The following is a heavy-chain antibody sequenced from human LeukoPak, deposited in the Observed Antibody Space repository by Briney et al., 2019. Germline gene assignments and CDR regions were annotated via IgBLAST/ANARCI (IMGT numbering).Heavy chain of an antibody. V-gene: IGHV4-34*01. J-gene: IGHJ3*02. Sequence: SETLSLTCAVYGGSFSGYYWSWIRQPPGKGLEWIGEINHSGSTNYNPSLKSRVTISVDTSKNQFSLKVSSVTAADTAVYYCARLVDGGYSYGYRAFDIWGQGTMVTVSS. D-gene: IGHD5-18*01. CDR3: ARLVDGGYSYGYRAFDI. CDR2: INHSGST. CDR1: GGSFSGYY.